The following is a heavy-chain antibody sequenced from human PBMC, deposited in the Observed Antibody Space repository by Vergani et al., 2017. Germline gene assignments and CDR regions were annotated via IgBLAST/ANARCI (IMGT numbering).Heavy chain of an antibody. CDR3: ARWAGYCGGGSCYSRFFLGSGNNWFDP. D-gene: IGHD2-15*01. CDR1: GYTFTSYA. Sequence: QVQLVQSGAEVKKPGASVKVSCKASGYTFTSYAMHWVRQAPGQRLEWMGWINAGNGNTKYSQKFQGRVTMTTDTSTSTAYMDLRSLRSDDTAVYYCARWAGYCGGGSCYSRFFLGSGNNWFDPWGQGTLVTVSS. CDR2: INAGNGNT. J-gene: IGHJ5*02. V-gene: IGHV1-3*01.